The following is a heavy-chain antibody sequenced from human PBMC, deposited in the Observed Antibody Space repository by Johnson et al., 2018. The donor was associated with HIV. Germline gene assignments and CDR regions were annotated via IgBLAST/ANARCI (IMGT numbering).Heavy chain of an antibody. CDR2: ISYDGSNK. CDR3: ARDTIRELQLPDGFDV. CDR1: GFTFSSYA. V-gene: IGHV3-30*04. Sequence: VQVVESGGGVVQPGRSLRLSCAASGFTFSSYAMHWVRQAPGKGLEWVAVISYDGSNKYYADSVKGRFTISRDNSKNTLYLQMNSLRAEDTAVYYCARDTIRELQLPDGFDVWGQGTMVTVSS. D-gene: IGHD1-7*01. J-gene: IGHJ3*01.